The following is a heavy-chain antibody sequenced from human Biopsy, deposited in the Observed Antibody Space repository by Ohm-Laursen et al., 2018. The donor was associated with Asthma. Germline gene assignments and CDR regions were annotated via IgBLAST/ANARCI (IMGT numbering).Heavy chain of an antibody. Sequence: SQTLSLTCSVSGASISGGVYYWSWIRQHPGKALEWIGYIYYIGRTYYYPSLKSRVIISVDTSKNQFSLKLNSVTAADTAVYYCVRGSSSWHHGPFHYYYGLDVWGQGTTATVSS. CDR3: VRGSSSWHHGPFHYYYGLDV. V-gene: IGHV4-31*02. J-gene: IGHJ6*02. CDR2: IYYIGRT. D-gene: IGHD6-13*01. CDR1: GASISGGVYY.